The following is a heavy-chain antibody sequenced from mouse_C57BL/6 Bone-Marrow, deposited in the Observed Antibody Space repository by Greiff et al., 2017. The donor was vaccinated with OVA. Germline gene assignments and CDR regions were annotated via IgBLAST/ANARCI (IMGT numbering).Heavy chain of an antibody. CDR3: TREDYGNAMDY. D-gene: IGHD2-4*01. J-gene: IGHJ4*01. V-gene: IGHV1-15*01. Sequence: VKLQESGAELVRPGASVTLSCKASGYTFTDYEMHWVKQTPVHGLEWIGAIDPETGGTAYNQKFKGKAILTADKSSSTAYMELRSLTSEDSAVYYCTREDYGNAMDYWGQGTSVTVSS. CDR2: IDPETGGT. CDR1: GYTFTDYE.